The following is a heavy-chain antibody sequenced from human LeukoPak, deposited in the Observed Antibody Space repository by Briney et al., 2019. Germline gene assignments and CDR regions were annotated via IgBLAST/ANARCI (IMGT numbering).Heavy chain of an antibody. D-gene: IGHD5-24*01. J-gene: IGHJ4*02. CDR1: GFTFSSYE. CDR3: ARDGGWLQALDY. Sequence: PGGSLRLSCTASGFTFSSYEMNWVRQAPGKGLEWVSSISSSSSYIYYADSVKGRFTISRDNAKNSLYLQMNSLRAEDTAVYYCARDGGWLQALDYWGQGTLVTVSS. CDR2: ISSSSSYI. V-gene: IGHV3-21*01.